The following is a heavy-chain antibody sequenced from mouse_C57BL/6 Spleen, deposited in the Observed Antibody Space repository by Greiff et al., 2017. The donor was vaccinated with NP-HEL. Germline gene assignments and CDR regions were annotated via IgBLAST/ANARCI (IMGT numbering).Heavy chain of an antibody. V-gene: IGHV1-52*01. CDR2: IDPSDSET. J-gene: IGHJ2*01. Sequence: VQLQQPGAELVRPGSSVKLSCKASGYTFTSYWMHWVKQRPLQGLEWIGNIDPSDSETHYNQKFKDKATLTVDKSSSTAYMQLSSLTSEDSAVYYCARVGGTTVVGDYWGQGTTLTVSS. D-gene: IGHD1-1*01. CDR1: GYTFTSYW. CDR3: ARVGGTTVVGDY.